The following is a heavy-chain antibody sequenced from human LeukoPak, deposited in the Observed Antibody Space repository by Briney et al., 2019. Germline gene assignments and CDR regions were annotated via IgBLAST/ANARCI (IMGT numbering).Heavy chain of an antibody. J-gene: IGHJ5*02. D-gene: IGHD6-6*01. CDR2: IYYSGST. Sequence: NSSETLSLTCTVSGGSISSYYWSWIRQPPGKGLEWIGYIYYSGSTNYNPSLKSRVTISVDTSKNQFSLKLSSVTAADTAVYYCASGGQYSSSSSGFDPWGQGTLVTVSS. V-gene: IGHV4-59*01. CDR1: GGSISSYY. CDR3: ASGGQYSSSSSGFDP.